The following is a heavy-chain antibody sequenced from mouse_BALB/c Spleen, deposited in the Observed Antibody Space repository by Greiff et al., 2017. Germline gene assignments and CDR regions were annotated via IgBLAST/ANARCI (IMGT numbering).Heavy chain of an antibody. J-gene: IGHJ3*01. CDR1: GYSITSGYY. V-gene: IGHV3-6*02. CDR3: ARERDYGSSPFAY. D-gene: IGHD1-1*01. CDR2: ISYDGSN. Sequence: EVQLVESGPGLVKPSQSLSLTCSVTGYSITSGYYWNWIRQFPGNKLEWMGYISYDGSNNYNPSLKNRISITRDTSKNQFFLKLNSVTTEDTAAYYCARERDYGSSPFAYWGQGTLVTVSA.